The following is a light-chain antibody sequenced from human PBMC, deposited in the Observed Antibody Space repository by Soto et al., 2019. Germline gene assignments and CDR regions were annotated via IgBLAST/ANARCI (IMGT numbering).Light chain of an antibody. Sequence: QSVLTQPASVSGSPGQSITISCTGTSSDIGGYNSVSWYQQHPGKAPKLVIYAVSNRPSGVSGVSDRFSGSKSGNTASLTISGLQAEDEADYYCSSFTTSSTYVFGTGTKVTVL. CDR1: SSDIGGYNS. CDR3: SSFTTSSTYV. V-gene: IGLV2-14*01. CDR2: AVS. J-gene: IGLJ1*01.